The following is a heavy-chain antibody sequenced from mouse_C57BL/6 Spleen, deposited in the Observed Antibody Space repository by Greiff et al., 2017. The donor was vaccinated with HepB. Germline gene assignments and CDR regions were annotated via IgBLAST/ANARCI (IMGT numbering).Heavy chain of an antibody. CDR3: ARWSGDYYAMDY. Sequence: QVQLQQSGAELVRPGTSVKVSCKASGYAFTNYLIEWVKQRPGQGLEWIGVINPGSGGTNYNEKFKGKATLTADKSSSTAYMQLSSLTSEDSAVYFCARWSGDYYAMDYWGQGTSVTVSS. J-gene: IGHJ4*01. V-gene: IGHV1-54*01. CDR2: INPGSGGT. CDR1: GYAFTNYL.